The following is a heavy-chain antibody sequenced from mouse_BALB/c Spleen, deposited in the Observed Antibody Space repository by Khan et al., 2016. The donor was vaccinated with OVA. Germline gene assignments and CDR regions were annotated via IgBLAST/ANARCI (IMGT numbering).Heavy chain of an antibody. CDR3: ASHLTGSFAY. D-gene: IGHD4-1*01. CDR2: ISSGGDYT. Sequence: EVELVESGGDLVKPGGSLKLSCAASGFIFSSYSMSWVRQTPDNRLEWVATISSGGDYTYYPDSVKGRFTISRDDAKNTLYLQMSSLKSEDTAMYYCASHLTGSFAYWGQGTLVTVSA. J-gene: IGHJ3*01. V-gene: IGHV5-6*01. CDR1: GFIFSSYS.